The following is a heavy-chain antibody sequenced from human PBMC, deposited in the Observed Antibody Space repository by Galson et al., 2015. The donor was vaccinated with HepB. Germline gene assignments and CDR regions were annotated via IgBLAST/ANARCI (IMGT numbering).Heavy chain of an antibody. D-gene: IGHD6-13*01. CDR1: GFTFSSYA. Sequence: SLRLSCAASGFTFSSYAFHWVRQAPGKGLEWVAVISYDGSNKNYADSVKGRFTISRDESRNTLRLQMNSLRAEDTAIYYCARDKDPSRSWVDGLIYYGLAVWGQGTTVTVSS. J-gene: IGHJ6*02. CDR3: ARDKDPSRSWVDGLIYYGLAV. V-gene: IGHV3-30*04. CDR2: ISYDGSNK.